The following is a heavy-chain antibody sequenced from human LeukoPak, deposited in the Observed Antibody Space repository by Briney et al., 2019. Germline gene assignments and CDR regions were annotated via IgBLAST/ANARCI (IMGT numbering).Heavy chain of an antibody. V-gene: IGHV4-38-2*01. J-gene: IGHJ4*02. CDR3: TRRHGDYPYSFDY. CDR2: MYHSGRT. Sequence: SETLSLTCAVSGYSISSGYYWGWIRPPPGKGLECIGRMYHSGRTFYNPSLKSRVTISGDTSENTFSLNLSSVTAADTAMYYCTRRHGDYPYSFDYWGQGTLVTVSS. CDR1: GYSISSGYY. D-gene: IGHD4-17*01.